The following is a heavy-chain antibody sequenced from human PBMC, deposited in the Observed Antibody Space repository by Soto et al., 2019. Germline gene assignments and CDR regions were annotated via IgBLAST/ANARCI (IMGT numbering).Heavy chain of an antibody. Sequence: PGESLKISCKGSGYTFTSYWIAWVRQMPGKGLEWMGIIYPDDSDTRYSPSFEGHVTISADKSITTVYLQWSSLEASDTAMYYCARHSTSWPYDYWGQGTLVTVSS. CDR3: ARHSTSWPYDY. D-gene: IGHD2-2*01. CDR1: GYTFTSYW. V-gene: IGHV5-51*01. J-gene: IGHJ4*02. CDR2: IYPDDSDT.